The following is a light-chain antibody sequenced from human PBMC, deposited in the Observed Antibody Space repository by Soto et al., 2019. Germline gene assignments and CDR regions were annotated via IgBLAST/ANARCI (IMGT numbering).Light chain of an antibody. J-gene: IGKJ1*01. V-gene: IGKV1-5*03. CDR2: KAS. CDR1: QSISNW. Sequence: DIQMTQSPSTLSASVGDRVTITCRASQSISNWLAWYQQKPGKAPKLLIYKASSLESGVPSRFSGSGSGTEFTLTISSLQHDDFATYYCQQYNSYSTFGQGTKVEIK. CDR3: QQYNSYST.